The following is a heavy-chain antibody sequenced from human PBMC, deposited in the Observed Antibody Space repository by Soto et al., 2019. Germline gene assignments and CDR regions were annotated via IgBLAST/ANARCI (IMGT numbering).Heavy chain of an antibody. V-gene: IGHV2-5*02. CDR1: GFSLSTSAEG. CDR2: IYWDGDE. D-gene: IGHD2-2*01. CDR3: AHGSCTSADCYPNPYLDY. Sequence: QITLKESGPTLVKPTQTLTLTCTFSGFSLSTSAEGVGWIRQPPGKALEWLAPIYWDGDERYSPSLKSRLTITKDTSKNQVVLTMTNMDPADTATYSCAHGSCTSADCYPNPYLDYWGQGILVTVSS. J-gene: IGHJ4*02.